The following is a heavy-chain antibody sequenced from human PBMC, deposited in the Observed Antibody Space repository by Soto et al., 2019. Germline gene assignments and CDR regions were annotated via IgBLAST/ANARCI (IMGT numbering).Heavy chain of an antibody. J-gene: IGHJ5*02. D-gene: IGHD3-3*01. Sequence: SETLSLTCTVSGGSISSGGYYWSWIRQHLGKGLEWIGYIYYSGSTYYNPSLKSRVTISVDTSKNQFSLKLSSVTAADTAVYYCARGRTYYDFWSQLGFDPWGQGTLVTVSS. CDR3: ARGRTYYDFWSQLGFDP. V-gene: IGHV4-31*03. CDR1: GGSISSGGYY. CDR2: IYYSGST.